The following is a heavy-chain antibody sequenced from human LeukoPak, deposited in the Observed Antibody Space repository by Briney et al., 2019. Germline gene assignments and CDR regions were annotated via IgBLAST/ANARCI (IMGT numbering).Heavy chain of an antibody. CDR3: AKDRYSSGWYGVDY. D-gene: IGHD6-19*01. Sequence: GGSLRLSCAASGFTFSSYGMHWVRQAPGKGLEWVAFISFNGVNNFQADYVKGRFTISRDNSKNTLFLQMNSLRAEDAAVYYCAKDRYSSGWYGVDYWGQGTLVTVSS. CDR1: GFTFSSYG. J-gene: IGHJ4*02. CDR2: ISFNGVNN. V-gene: IGHV3-30*18.